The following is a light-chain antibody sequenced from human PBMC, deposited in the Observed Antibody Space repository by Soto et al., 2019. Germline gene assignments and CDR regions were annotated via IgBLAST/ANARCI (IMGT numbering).Light chain of an antibody. Sequence: DIQMTQSPSTLSASVGGRVTITCRASQGISSYLAWYQQKPGKAPKLLIYAASTLQSGVPSRFSGSGSGTEFTLTISSLQPDDFATYYCQHYNSYSEAFGQGTKVDIK. V-gene: IGKV1-9*01. J-gene: IGKJ1*01. CDR2: AAS. CDR3: QHYNSYSEA. CDR1: QGISSY.